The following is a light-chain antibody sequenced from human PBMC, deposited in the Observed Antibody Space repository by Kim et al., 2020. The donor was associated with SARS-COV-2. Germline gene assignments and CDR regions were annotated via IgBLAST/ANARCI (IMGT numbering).Light chain of an antibody. J-gene: IGLJ2*01. V-gene: IGLV3-1*01. CDR2: QDA. Sequence: VPPEETAFSTGSGDKLGDKYAYWYQQKPGPSPMVVIYQDAKRPSGIPERFSGSSSGNTATLTISGTQPMDEADYYCQTWDSSTAIFGGGTQLTVL. CDR1: KLGDKY. CDR3: QTWDSSTAI.